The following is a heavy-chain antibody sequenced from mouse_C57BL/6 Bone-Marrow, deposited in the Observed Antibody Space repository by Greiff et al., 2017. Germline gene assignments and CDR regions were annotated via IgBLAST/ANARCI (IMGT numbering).Heavy chain of an antibody. CDR1: GYTFTSYG. Sequence: QVQLQQSGAELARPGASVKLSCKASGYTFTSYGISWVKQRTGQGLEWIGEIHPRSGNTYYNEKFKGQATLTADKSSSTAYMELRSLTSEDSAVYFCARMDYYDYAWFAYWGQGTLVTVSA. J-gene: IGHJ3*01. V-gene: IGHV1-81*01. D-gene: IGHD2-4*01. CDR3: ARMDYYDYAWFAY. CDR2: IHPRSGNT.